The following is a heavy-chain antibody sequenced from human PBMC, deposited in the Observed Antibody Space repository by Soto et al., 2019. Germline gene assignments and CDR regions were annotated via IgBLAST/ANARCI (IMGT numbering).Heavy chain of an antibody. CDR1: GFTFRSYS. J-gene: IGHJ6*04. Sequence: EVQLSESGGGLVQPGGSLRLSCAASGFTFRSYSMSWVRQAPGKGLEWVSAINPSGDSTYYADSVNGRLTISRDNSKNTVYLQINSLRAEDTAIYYCAKRPKAGRPVDVWGKGTTVTVSS. D-gene: IGHD6-6*01. CDR3: AKRPKAGRPVDV. V-gene: IGHV3-23*01. CDR2: INPSGDST.